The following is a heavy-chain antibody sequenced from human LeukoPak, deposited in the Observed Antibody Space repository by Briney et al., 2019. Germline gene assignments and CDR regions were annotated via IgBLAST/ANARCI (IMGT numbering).Heavy chain of an antibody. J-gene: IGHJ6*02. CDR2: INHSGST. D-gene: IGHD2-2*01. CDR1: GGSFSGYY. CDR3: ARNAGTKDYYYGMDV. Sequence: SETLSLTCAVYGGSFSGYYWSWIRQPPGKGLEWIGEINHSGSTNYNPSLKSRVTISGDMSNNQFSLRLTSLTAADTAVYYCARNAGTKDYYYGMDVWGQGTTVIVSS. V-gene: IGHV4-34*01.